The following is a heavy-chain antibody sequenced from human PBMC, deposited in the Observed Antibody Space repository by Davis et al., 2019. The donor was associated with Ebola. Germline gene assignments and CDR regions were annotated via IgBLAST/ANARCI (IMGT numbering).Heavy chain of an antibody. Sequence: SGPTLVKPTQTLTLTCTFSGFSLTTSGVGVAWIRQPPGRALEWLALIYWDDDTRYSPSLKNRLTLNKDTSKNQAVLTMTNMDPVDTATYYCAHFQGWNWSGYSGDYYGMAVWGQGTTVTVSS. CDR3: AHFQGWNWSGYSGDYYGMAV. V-gene: IGHV2-5*02. D-gene: IGHD3-3*01. CDR1: GFSLTTSGVG. CDR2: IYWDDDT. J-gene: IGHJ6*02.